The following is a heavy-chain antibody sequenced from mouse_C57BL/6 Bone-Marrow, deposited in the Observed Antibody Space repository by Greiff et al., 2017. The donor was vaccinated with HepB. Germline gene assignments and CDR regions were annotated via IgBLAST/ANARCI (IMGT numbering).Heavy chain of an antibody. J-gene: IGHJ2*01. V-gene: IGHV1-81*01. CDR2: IYPRSGNT. CDR1: GYTFTSYG. CDR3: ARRGLGRGYFDY. Sequence: VKLQQSGAELARPGASVKLSCKASGYTFTSYGISWVKQRTGQGLEWIGEIYPRSGNTYYNEKFKGKATLTADKSSSTAYMELRSLRSEDSAVYFCARRGLGRGYFDYWGQGTTLTVSS. D-gene: IGHD3-3*01.